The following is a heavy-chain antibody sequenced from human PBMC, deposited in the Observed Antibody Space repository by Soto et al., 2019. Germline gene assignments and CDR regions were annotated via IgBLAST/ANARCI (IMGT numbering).Heavy chain of an antibody. CDR3: ARDRYRSFSLYGDHYYYGMDV. Sequence: PGGSLRLSCAASGFTVSSNYMSWVRQAPGKGLEWVSVIYSGGSTYYADSVKGRFTISRDNSKNTLYLQMNSLRAEDTAVYYCARDRYRSFSLYGDHYYYGMDVWGQGTTVTGSS. CDR1: GFTVSSNY. CDR2: IYSGGST. V-gene: IGHV3-53*01. J-gene: IGHJ6*02. D-gene: IGHD4-17*01.